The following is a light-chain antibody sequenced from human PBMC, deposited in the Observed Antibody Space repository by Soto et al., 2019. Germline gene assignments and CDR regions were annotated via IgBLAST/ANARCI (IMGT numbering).Light chain of an antibody. V-gene: IGKV3-15*01. CDR3: QHYNSYSEA. CDR2: GAS. J-gene: IGKJ1*01. Sequence: EIVMTQSPATLSVSPGERATLACRASQSVGGDVAWYQQKPGQAPRVLIFGASTRPAGIPARFSGSGAGTEFTLTISSLQPDDFATYYCQHYNSYSEAFGQGTKVDIK. CDR1: QSVGGD.